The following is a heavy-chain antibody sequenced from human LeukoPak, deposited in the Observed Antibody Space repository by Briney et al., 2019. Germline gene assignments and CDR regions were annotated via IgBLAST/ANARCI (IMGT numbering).Heavy chain of an antibody. D-gene: IGHD5-12*01. Sequence: PGGSLRLSCAASGFTFSSYSMDWVRQAPGKGLEWVSYISSSSGTIYYADSVKGRFTISRDNAKNSLYLQMNSLRDEDTAVYYCARVWGYRNGFDYWGQGTLVTVSS. J-gene: IGHJ4*02. V-gene: IGHV3-48*02. CDR2: ISSSSGTI. CDR1: GFTFSSYS. CDR3: ARVWGYRNGFDY.